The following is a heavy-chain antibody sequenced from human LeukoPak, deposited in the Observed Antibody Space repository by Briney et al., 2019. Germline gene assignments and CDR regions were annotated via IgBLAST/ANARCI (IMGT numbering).Heavy chain of an antibody. J-gene: IGHJ5*02. Sequence: SQTLSLTCTVSGGSISSGSYYWSWIRQPAGKGLEWIGRIYTSGSTNYNPSLTSRVTTSVDTSKNQFSLKLSSVTAADTAVYYCARDYSNSNWFDPWGQGTLVTVSS. D-gene: IGHD4-11*01. CDR3: ARDYSNSNWFDP. V-gene: IGHV4-61*02. CDR1: GGSISSGSYY. CDR2: IYTSGST.